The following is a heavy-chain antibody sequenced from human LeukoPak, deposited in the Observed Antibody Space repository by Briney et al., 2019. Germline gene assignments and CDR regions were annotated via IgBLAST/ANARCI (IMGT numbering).Heavy chain of an antibody. J-gene: IGHJ6*03. CDR1: GYTFTSYY. V-gene: IGHV1-46*01. Sequence: ASVKVSCKASGYTFTSYYMHWVRQAPGQGLEWMGIINPSGGSTSYAQKFQGRVTMTRDTSTSTVYMELSSLRSEDTAVYYCARDPKQQLVLGGDYYYYYMDVWGKGTTVTVSS. D-gene: IGHD6-13*01. CDR3: ARDPKQQLVLGGDYYYYYMDV. CDR2: INPSGGST.